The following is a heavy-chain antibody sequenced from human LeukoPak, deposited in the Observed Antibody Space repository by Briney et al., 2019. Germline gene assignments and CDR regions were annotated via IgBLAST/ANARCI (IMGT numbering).Heavy chain of an antibody. J-gene: IGHJ4*02. D-gene: IGHD3-10*01. Sequence: GGSLRPSCAASGFTFSSYSMNWVRQAPGKGLEWVSSISSSSSYIYYADSVRGRFTISRDNAKNSLYLQMNSLRAEDTAVYYCARGGSVVFDYWGQGTLVTVSS. CDR3: ARGGSVVFDY. CDR2: ISSSSSYI. CDR1: GFTFSSYS. V-gene: IGHV3-21*01.